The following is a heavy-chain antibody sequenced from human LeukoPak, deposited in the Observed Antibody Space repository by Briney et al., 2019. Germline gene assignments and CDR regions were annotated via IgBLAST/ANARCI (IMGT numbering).Heavy chain of an antibody. CDR2: ISERGGST. J-gene: IGHJ4*02. D-gene: IGHD3-10*01. CDR3: AKRGIVIRAVIIIGFHKEAYYFDY. V-gene: IGHV3-23*01. CDR1: GITFSNYG. Sequence: GGSLRLSCAASGITFSNYGMSWVRQAPGKGLEWVSGISERGGSTNYADSVKGRFIISRDTSKNTVYLQMNSLRVEDTAVYFCAKRGIVIRAVIIIGFHKEAYYFDYWGQGILVTVSS.